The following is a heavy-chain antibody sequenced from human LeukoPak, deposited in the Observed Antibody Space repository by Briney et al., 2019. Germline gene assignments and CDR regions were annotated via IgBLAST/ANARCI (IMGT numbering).Heavy chain of an antibody. CDR3: AKAMAREYYYYYGMDV. CDR1: GFTLSSYG. V-gene: IGHV3-30*18. CDR2: ISYDGSNK. D-gene: IGHD3-10*01. J-gene: IGHJ6*02. Sequence: GRSLRLSCAASGFTLSSYGMHWVRQAPGKGLEWVAVISYDGSNKYYADSVKGRFTISRDNSKNTLYLQMNSLRAEDTAVYYCAKAMAREYYYYYGMDVWGQGTTVTVSS.